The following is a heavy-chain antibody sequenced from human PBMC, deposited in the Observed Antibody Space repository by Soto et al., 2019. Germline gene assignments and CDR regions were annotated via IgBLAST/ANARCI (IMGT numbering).Heavy chain of an antibody. CDR1: GGSISSSSYY. V-gene: IGHV4-39*01. J-gene: IGHJ5*02. CDR2: IYYSGST. D-gene: IGHD3-10*01. Sequence: SETLSLTCTVSGGSISSSSYYWGWIRQPPGKGLEWIGSIYYSGSTYYNPSLKSRVTISVDTSKNQFSLKLSSVTAADTAVYYCARHVVVDGSGKHDTKKGAPNWFDPWGQGTLVTVS. CDR3: ARHVVVDGSGKHDTKKGAPNWFDP.